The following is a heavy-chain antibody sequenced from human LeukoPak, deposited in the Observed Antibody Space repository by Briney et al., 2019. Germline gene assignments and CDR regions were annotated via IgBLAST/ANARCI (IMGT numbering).Heavy chain of an antibody. Sequence: ASVTVSFKASGYTFTGYYMHWVRQAPGQGLEWMGWINPNSGGTNYAQKFQGRVTMTRDTSISTAYMELSRLRSDDTAVYYCARSPRLYDYVWGSYHPFDYWGQGTLVTVSS. CDR2: INPNSGGT. D-gene: IGHD3-16*02. J-gene: IGHJ4*02. CDR3: ARSPRLYDYVWGSYHPFDY. CDR1: GYTFTGYY. V-gene: IGHV1-2*02.